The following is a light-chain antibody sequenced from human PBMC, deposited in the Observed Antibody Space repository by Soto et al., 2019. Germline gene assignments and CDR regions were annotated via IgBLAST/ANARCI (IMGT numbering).Light chain of an antibody. CDR1: TGAVISGYF. Sequence: QTVVTQEPSLTVSPGGTVTLTCASSTGAVISGYFPNWFQQKPGQAPRPLIYSTSNKHSWTPARFSGSLLGGKAALTLSGVQPEDEADYYCLLYFGATVVFGGGTKLTVL. CDR2: STS. V-gene: IGLV7-43*01. CDR3: LLYFGATVV. J-gene: IGLJ2*01.